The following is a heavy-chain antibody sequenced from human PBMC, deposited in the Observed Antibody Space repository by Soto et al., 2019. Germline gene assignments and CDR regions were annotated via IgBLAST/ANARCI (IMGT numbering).Heavy chain of an antibody. J-gene: IGHJ4*02. D-gene: IGHD6-19*01. V-gene: IGHV4-59*08. CDR1: GGSLSSYY. CDR2: VYYTGNT. CDR3: ARHDNSGLLGLRLYFDN. Sequence: SETLSLTCTVSGGSLSSYYWSWIRQPPGRGLEWIGYVYYTGNTDYNPSLESRVTISLDTSKTHFSLKLRSVTAADTAVYYWARHDNSGLLGLRLYFDNWSQGTLVTVSS.